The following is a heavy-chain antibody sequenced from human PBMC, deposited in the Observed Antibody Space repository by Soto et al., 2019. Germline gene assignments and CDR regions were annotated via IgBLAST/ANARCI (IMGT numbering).Heavy chain of an antibody. Sequence: QVQLVESGGGLVKPGGSLRLSCAASGLTFSDHYMTWIRQAPGKGLEWFSYISSSAGTIYYADSVKGRFTISRDNAKNSLYLQMTNLLAEDTAVYYCATAPYFGSGTYYYYALDVWGQGTKVTVSS. V-gene: IGHV3-11*01. CDR1: GLTFSDHY. CDR3: ATAPYFGSGTYYYYALDV. D-gene: IGHD3-10*01. CDR2: ISSSAGTI. J-gene: IGHJ6*02.